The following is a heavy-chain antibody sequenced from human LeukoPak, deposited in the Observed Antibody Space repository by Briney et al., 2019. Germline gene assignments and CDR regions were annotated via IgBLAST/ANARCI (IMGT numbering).Heavy chain of an antibody. V-gene: IGHV4-34*01. D-gene: IGHD5-18*01. Sequence: SETLSLTCAVYGGSFSGYYWSWIRQPPGKGLEWIGEINHSGRNNYNPSLKSRVTISVDTSKNQFSLKLSSVTAADTAVYYCARYGDTAMGPIDYWGQGTLVTVSS. CDR1: GGSFSGYY. J-gene: IGHJ4*02. CDR3: ARYGDTAMGPIDY. CDR2: INHSGRN.